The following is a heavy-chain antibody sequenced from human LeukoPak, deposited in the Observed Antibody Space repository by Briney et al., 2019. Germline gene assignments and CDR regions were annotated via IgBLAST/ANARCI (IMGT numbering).Heavy chain of an antibody. J-gene: IGHJ5*02. D-gene: IGHD6-19*01. V-gene: IGHV3-23*01. CDR1: GFTFSSYA. CDR2: ISGSGGST. CDR3: AKDLRVAAVAGTRGWFDP. Sequence: GGSLRLSCAASGFTFSSYAMSWVRQAPGKGPEWVSAISGSGGSTYYADSVKGRFTISRDNSKNTLYLQMNSLRAEDTAVYYCAKDLRVAAVAGTRGWFDPWGQGTLVTVSS.